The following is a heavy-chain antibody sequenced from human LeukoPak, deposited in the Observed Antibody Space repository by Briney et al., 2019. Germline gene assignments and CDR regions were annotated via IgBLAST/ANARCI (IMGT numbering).Heavy chain of an antibody. D-gene: IGHD1-26*01. CDR2: ISHRRSIE. V-gene: IGHV3-30*18. CDR1: GFAFGSCG. CDR3: AKDYGWNAIVRAHAGFDF. J-gene: IGHJ4*02. Sequence: GVSMRLSCATSGFAFGSCGMHWVRQAPGKGLEWVAVISHRRSIEYYADSVKARFPIYRDNSKNTLYLQMSSLRAEDTAVYYCAKDYGWNAIVRAHAGFDFWGQGTLVIVSP.